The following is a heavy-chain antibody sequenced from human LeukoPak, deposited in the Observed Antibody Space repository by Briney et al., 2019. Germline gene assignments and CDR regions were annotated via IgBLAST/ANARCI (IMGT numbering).Heavy chain of an antibody. CDR2: IIPIFSSP. CDR3: ASEGLYNNCVFHY. Sequence: ASVKVSCKASGGTFRNHAISWVRQAPGQGLEWMGGIIPIFSSPKYAQRFQGRVSITADESTNTAYMELSSLTSEDTAVYYCASEGLYNNCVFHYWGPGTLVTVSS. V-gene: IGHV1-69*01. CDR1: GGTFRNHA. D-gene: IGHD4-11*01. J-gene: IGHJ4*02.